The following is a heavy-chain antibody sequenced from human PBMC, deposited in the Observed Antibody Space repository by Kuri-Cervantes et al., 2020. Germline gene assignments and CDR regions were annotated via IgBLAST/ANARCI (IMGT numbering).Heavy chain of an antibody. CDR1: GYTFTGYY. CDR2: INPHSGGT. J-gene: IGHJ5*02. D-gene: IGHD2-2*01. V-gene: IGHV1-2*02. CDR3: ARDTGYCSSTSCSNWFDP. Sequence: ASVKVSCKASGYTFTGYYIHWARQAPGQGLEWMGWINPHSGGTNFAQKFQGRVTMTRDTSISTAYMELSSLRSEDTAVYYCARDTGYCSSTSCSNWFDPWGQGTLVTVSS.